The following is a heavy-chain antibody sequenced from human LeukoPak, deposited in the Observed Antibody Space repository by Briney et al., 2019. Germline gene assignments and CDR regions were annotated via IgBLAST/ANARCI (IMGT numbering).Heavy chain of an antibody. J-gene: IGHJ4*02. Sequence: PSETLSLTCTVSGGSVSSGSYYWSWIRQPPGKGLEWIGYIYYSGSTNYNPSLKSRVTISVDTSKNQFSLKLSSVTAADTAVYYCARMYYYGSGSYYTLTDYWGQGTLVTVSS. CDR3: ARMYYYGSGSYYTLTDY. CDR1: GGSVSSGSYY. V-gene: IGHV4-61*01. CDR2: IYYSGST. D-gene: IGHD3-10*01.